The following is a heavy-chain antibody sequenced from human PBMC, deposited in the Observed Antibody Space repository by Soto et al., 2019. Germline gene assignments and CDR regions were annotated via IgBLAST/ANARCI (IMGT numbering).Heavy chain of an antibody. CDR2: MYYSGST. Sequence: PSETLSLTCTVSGGSISSSDFYWGWLRQTPGKGLEFIGSMYYSGSTYYNPSLKSRLTISVDTSKNQFTLKLISVTAAVTAVYYCAVVDSTGNWFDPWGEGALVTVSS. V-gene: IGHV4-39*01. D-gene: IGHD6-25*01. CDR1: GGSISSSDFY. CDR3: AVVDSTGNWFDP. J-gene: IGHJ5*02.